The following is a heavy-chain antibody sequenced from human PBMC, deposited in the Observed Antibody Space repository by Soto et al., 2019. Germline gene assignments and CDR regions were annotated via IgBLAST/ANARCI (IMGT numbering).Heavy chain of an antibody. Sequence: SETLSLTCTVSGGSISSYYWSWIRQPPGKGLEWIGYIYYSGSTNYNPSLKSRVTISVDTSKNQFSLKLSSVTAADTAVYYCARSINFWSGYDVDYYYYMDVWGKGTTVTVSS. CDR3: ARSINFWSGYDVDYYYYMDV. D-gene: IGHD3-3*01. CDR1: GGSISSYY. CDR2: IYYSGST. J-gene: IGHJ6*03. V-gene: IGHV4-59*01.